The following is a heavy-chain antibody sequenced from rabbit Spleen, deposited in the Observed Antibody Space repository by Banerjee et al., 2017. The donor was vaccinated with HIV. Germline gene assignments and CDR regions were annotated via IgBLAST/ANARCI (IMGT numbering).Heavy chain of an antibody. Sequence: QLEESAGGLVQPGGSLKLSCKASGFTLSSYYMNWVRQAPGKGLEWIGYIDPVFGITYYANWVNGRFSISRENAQNTVFLQMTSLTAADTATYCCARDLAGVIGWNFSLWGQGTLVTVS. CDR1: GFTLSSYY. CDR3: ARDLAGVIGWNFSL. D-gene: IGHD4-1*01. CDR2: IDPVFGIT. J-gene: IGHJ4*01. V-gene: IGHV1S7*01.